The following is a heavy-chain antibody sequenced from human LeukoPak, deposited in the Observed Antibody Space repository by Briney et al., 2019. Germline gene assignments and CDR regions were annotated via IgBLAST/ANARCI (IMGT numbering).Heavy chain of an antibody. D-gene: IGHD1-1*01. CDR1: GFTFSNYR. V-gene: IGHV3-7*01. CDR2: VNEDGSAK. CDR3: ARDYWRSIDH. Sequence: GGSLRLSCGASGFTFSNYRMSWVRQAPGKGLESVAIVNEDGSAKYYLDSVKGRFTISRDNARNSLYLEMNSLRAEDTAVYYCARDYWRSIDHWGQGTLVTVSS. J-gene: IGHJ4*02.